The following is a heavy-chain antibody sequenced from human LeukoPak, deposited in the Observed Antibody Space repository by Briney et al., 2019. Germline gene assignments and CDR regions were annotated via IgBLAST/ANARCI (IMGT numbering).Heavy chain of an antibody. CDR3: ASQAIAVAGRAGAFDI. D-gene: IGHD6-19*01. Sequence: GESLKISCKGSGYSFTSYWIGWVRQMPGKGLEWMGIIYPGDSDTRYSPSFQGQVTISADKSISTAYLQWSSLKASDTAMYYCASQAIAVAGRAGAFDIWGQGTMVTVSS. CDR2: IYPGDSDT. V-gene: IGHV5-51*01. J-gene: IGHJ3*02. CDR1: GYSFTSYW.